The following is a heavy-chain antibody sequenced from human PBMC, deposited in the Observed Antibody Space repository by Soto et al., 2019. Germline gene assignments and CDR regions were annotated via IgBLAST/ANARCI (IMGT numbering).Heavy chain of an antibody. CDR2: TYFRSKWYN. CDR1: GDSVSSNSAA. Sequence: PSETLSLTCAISGDSVSSNSAAWNWIRQSPSRGLEWLGRTYFRSKWYNEYAVSVQSRITINPDTSKNQFSLQLNSVTPEDTAMYYCAGEWDSSGWSPYGYWGQGTLVTVSS. V-gene: IGHV6-1*01. CDR3: AGEWDSSGWSPYGY. D-gene: IGHD6-19*01. J-gene: IGHJ4*02.